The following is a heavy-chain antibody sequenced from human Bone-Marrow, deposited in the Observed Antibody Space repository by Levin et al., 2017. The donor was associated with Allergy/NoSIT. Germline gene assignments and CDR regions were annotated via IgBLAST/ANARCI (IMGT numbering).Heavy chain of an antibody. CDR3: SKDIGFYDLDV. V-gene: IGHV3-30*18. CDR1: GFLFRSFA. D-gene: IGHD2/OR15-2a*01. Sequence: GGSLRLSCEASGFLFRSFAMHWVRQAPGKGLEWVAVISYDGSDKYYGDSVRGRFTISRDNSKKRLFLQMNSLRHEDTAVYFCSKDIGFYDLDVWGQGTRVIVSS. CDR2: ISYDGSDK. J-gene: IGHJ6*01.